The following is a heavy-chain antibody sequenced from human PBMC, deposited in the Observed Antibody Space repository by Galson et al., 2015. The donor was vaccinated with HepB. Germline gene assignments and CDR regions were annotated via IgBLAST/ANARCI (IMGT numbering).Heavy chain of an antibody. D-gene: IGHD6-13*01. CDR2: CNGDGSST. J-gene: IGHJ4*02. Sequence: VRQAPGKGLVWVSRCNGDGSSTNYADSVRGRFTISRDNAKKMLYLQMNSLRAEDTAVYFCARGWYHFDNWGQGTLVSVSA. CDR3: ARGWYHFDN. V-gene: IGHV3-74*01.